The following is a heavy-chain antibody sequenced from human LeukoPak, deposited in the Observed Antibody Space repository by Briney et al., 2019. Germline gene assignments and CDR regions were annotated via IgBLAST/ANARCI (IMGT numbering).Heavy chain of an antibody. CDR3: AKVVAGNIDYYFDY. CDR1: GVTFSSYG. CDR2: IWYDGSNK. D-gene: IGHD2/OR15-2a*01. J-gene: IGHJ4*02. Sequence: PGGSLRLSCAASGVTFSSYGMHWVRQAPGKGLEWVAVIWYDGSNKYYADSVKGRFTISRDNSKNTLYLQMNSLRAEDTAVYYCAKVVAGNIDYYFDYWGQGILVAVSS. V-gene: IGHV3-33*06.